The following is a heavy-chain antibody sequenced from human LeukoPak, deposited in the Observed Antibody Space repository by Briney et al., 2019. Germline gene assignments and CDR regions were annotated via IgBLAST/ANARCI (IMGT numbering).Heavy chain of an antibody. CDR3: ARQRIATVSAFEY. Sequence: GGSLRLSCAASGFTFSSYWMSWVRQGPGKGLEWVANITEDASEKKYVGSVKGRFTISRDNAKNSLYLQMNSLRADDTAVYYCARQRIATVSAFEYWGQGTLVTVSS. D-gene: IGHD6-13*01. CDR1: GFTFSSYW. V-gene: IGHV3-7*04. J-gene: IGHJ4*02. CDR2: ITEDASEK.